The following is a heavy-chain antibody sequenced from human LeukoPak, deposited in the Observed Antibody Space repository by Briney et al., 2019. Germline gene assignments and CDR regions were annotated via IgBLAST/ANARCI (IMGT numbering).Heavy chain of an antibody. CDR1: GFTFSTYG. J-gene: IGHJ5*02. D-gene: IGHD3-9*01. V-gene: IGHV3-30*18. CDR3: AKDLYSNDWYNCFDP. CDR2: TSHDGSAK. Sequence: GRSLRLSCAASGFTFSTYGMHWVRQAPGKGLEWVAMTSHDGSAKYYADSVKGRFTIFRDNSKNTLYLQMNSLRVEDTAVYYCAKDLYSNDWYNCFDPWGQGTLVTVSS.